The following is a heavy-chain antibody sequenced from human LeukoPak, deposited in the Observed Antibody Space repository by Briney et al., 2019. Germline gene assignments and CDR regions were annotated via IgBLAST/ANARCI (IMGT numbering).Heavy chain of an antibody. D-gene: IGHD4-17*01. CDR2: IYHSGST. J-gene: IGHJ4*02. CDR1: GGSISTYY. CDR3: ARTTTKYNTYDY. Sequence: SETLSLTCTVSGGSISTYYWNWIRQPPGKGLEWIGYIYHSGSTNYNPSLQSRVTISVDTSKNQFSLNLNSMTAADTAVYYCARTTTKYNTYDYWGQGTLVTVSS. V-gene: IGHV4-59*01.